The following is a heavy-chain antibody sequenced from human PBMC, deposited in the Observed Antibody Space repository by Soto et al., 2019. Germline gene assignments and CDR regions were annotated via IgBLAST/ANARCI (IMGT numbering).Heavy chain of an antibody. Sequence: ASVKVSCKASGYTFTSYGISWVRQAPGQGLEWMGWISAYNGNTNYAQKLQGRVTMTTDTSTSTAYMELRSLRSDDTAVYYCARDRAWENTGYSSSWFDYWGQGTLVTVSS. CDR3: ARDRAWENTGYSSSWFDY. J-gene: IGHJ4*02. D-gene: IGHD6-13*01. CDR2: ISAYNGNT. V-gene: IGHV1-18*04. CDR1: GYTFTSYG.